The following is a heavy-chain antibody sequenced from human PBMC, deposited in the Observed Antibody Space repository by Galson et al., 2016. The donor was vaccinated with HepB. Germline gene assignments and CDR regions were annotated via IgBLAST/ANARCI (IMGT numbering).Heavy chain of an antibody. CDR1: GFTFSDYY. CDR3: VREGLADGSYFDY. V-gene: IGHV3-11*04. D-gene: IGHD5-24*01. CDR2: ISSRSSTI. Sequence: SLRLSCAASGFTFSDYYTNWIRQAPGKGLEWISYISSRSSTIYYADSVKGRFTISRDNAKNSLFLQMNSLRAEDTAVYYCVREGLADGSYFDYWGRGTLVTVS. J-gene: IGHJ4*02.